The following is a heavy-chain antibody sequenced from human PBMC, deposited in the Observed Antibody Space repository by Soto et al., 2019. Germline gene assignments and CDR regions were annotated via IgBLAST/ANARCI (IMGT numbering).Heavy chain of an antibody. J-gene: IGHJ5*02. Sequence: QVQLVQSGAEEKKPGASVKVSCKASGYTFTSYAMHWVRQAPGQRLEWMGWINAGNGNTKYSQKFQGSVTITRDTAASTAYMELSSLRSEDTAVYYCARALTTVTSNWFDPWGQGTLVTVSS. CDR1: GYTFTSYA. CDR2: INAGNGNT. CDR3: ARALTTVTSNWFDP. V-gene: IGHV1-3*05. D-gene: IGHD4-17*01.